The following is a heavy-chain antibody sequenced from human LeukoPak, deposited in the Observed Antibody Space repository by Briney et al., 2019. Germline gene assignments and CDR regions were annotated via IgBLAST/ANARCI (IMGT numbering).Heavy chain of an antibody. CDR2: IDWDDDK. V-gene: IGHV2-70*04. CDR3: ARTATARGDDY. Sequence: SGPALVKPTQTLTLTCTFSGFSLSTRGMRVSWIRQPPGKALEWLARIDWDDDKFYSTSLKTRLTISKDTSKNQVVLTMTNMDPVDTAMYYCARTATARGDDYWGQGTLVTVSS. J-gene: IGHJ4*02. D-gene: IGHD3-10*01. CDR1: GFSLSTRGMR.